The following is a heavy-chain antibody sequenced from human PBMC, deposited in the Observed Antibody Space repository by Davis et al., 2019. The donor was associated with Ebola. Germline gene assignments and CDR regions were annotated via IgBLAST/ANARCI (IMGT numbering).Heavy chain of an antibody. D-gene: IGHD2-15*01. J-gene: IGHJ4*02. CDR1: GFTFSSYS. CDR3: ARVTRSGGGYLGGIDY. V-gene: IGHV3-20*04. Sequence: GESLKISCAASGFTFSSYSMHWVRQAPGKGLEWVSGINWNGGSTGYADSVKGRFTISRDNAKNSLYLQMSSLRAEDTALYYCARVTRSGGGYLGGIDYWGQGTLVTVSS. CDR2: INWNGGST.